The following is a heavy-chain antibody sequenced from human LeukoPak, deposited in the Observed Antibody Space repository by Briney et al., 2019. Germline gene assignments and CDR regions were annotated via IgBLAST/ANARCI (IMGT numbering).Heavy chain of an antibody. CDR3: ARVGYDFWSGYPSLDY. CDR2: IYYSGST. D-gene: IGHD3-3*01. Sequence: SETLSLTCTVSGGSISSYYWGWIRQPPGKGLEWIGSIYYSGSTYYNPSLKSRVTISVDTSKNQFSLKLSSVTAADTAVYYCARVGYDFWSGYPSLDYWGQGTLVTVSS. V-gene: IGHV4-39*07. J-gene: IGHJ4*02. CDR1: GGSISSYY.